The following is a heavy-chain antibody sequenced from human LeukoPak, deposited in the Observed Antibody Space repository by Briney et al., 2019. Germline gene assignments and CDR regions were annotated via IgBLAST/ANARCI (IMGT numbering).Heavy chain of an antibody. CDR3: ASQWLVQGYFDY. Sequence: GGSLRLSCAASGFTVSSNYMTWVRQAPGKGLEWVSVIYGGGTTYYADSVKGRFTISRDNSKNTVYLQMNSLRAEDTAVYYCASQWLVQGYFDYWGQGTLVAVSS. D-gene: IGHD6-19*01. CDR1: GFTVSSNY. V-gene: IGHV3-66*01. CDR2: IYGGGTT. J-gene: IGHJ4*02.